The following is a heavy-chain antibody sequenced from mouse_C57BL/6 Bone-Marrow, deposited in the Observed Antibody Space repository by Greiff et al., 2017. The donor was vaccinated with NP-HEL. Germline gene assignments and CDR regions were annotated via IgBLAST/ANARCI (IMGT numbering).Heavy chain of an antibody. V-gene: IGHV1-22*01. J-gene: IGHJ3*01. CDR1: GYTFTDYN. CDR2: INPNNGGT. D-gene: IGHD1-1*01. CDR3: ATITTVAARGFAY. Sequence: EVQLQQSGPELVKPGASVKMSCKASGYTFTDYNMHWVKQSHGKSLEWIGYINPNNGGTSYNQKFKGKATLTVNKSSSTAYMELRSLTSEDSAVYYCATITTVAARGFAYWGQGTLVTVSA.